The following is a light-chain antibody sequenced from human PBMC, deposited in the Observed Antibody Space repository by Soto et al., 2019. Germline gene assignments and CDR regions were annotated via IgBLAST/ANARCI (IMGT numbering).Light chain of an antibody. V-gene: IGKV1-5*03. J-gene: IGKJ3*01. CDR1: RDVRIY. CDR2: QTS. Sequence: DIQMTQSPSTVSASVGDRVTITCRASRDVRIYLAWYQQKPGKAPQLLMYQTSTLETGVPSRFSGSGSETEFTLAISGLQPEDFATYFCQQYYIYPPAFGPGTKVEI. CDR3: QQYYIYPPA.